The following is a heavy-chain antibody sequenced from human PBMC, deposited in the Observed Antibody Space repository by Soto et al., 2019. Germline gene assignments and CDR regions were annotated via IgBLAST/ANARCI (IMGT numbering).Heavy chain of an antibody. Sequence: EVQLVESGGGLVQPGGSLRLSCAASGFNFSNYDMHWVRQATGKGLEWVAAISIAGDTYYADSVKGRFTISREKAGNSLYLQLNGLRAADTAVYYCARRSIGAYYDFDYWRQGTLVAVSS. D-gene: IGHD4-17*01. CDR3: ARRSIGAYYDFDY. CDR2: ISIAGDT. CDR1: GFNFSNYD. J-gene: IGHJ4*02. V-gene: IGHV3-13*04.